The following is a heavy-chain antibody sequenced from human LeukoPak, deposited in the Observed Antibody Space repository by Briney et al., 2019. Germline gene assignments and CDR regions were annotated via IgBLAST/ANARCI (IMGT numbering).Heavy chain of an antibody. Sequence: SETLSLTCTVSGGSISSSYSYWGWIRQPPGKGLEWIGNIYYSGSTYYSPSLTSRVTVLVDTSENQFSLKLSSVTAADTAVYYCARGSDYHGSKWGQGTLVIVSS. CDR2: IYYSGST. V-gene: IGHV4-39*07. CDR1: GGSISSSYSY. CDR3: ARGSDYHGSK. D-gene: IGHD3-10*01. J-gene: IGHJ4*02.